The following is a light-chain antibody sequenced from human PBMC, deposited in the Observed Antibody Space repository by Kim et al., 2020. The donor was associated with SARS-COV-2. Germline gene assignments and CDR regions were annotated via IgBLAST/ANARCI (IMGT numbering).Light chain of an antibody. V-gene: IGLV3-19*01. Sequence: AWGHTIRIPCQGDSLRSYYASWYQQKPGQAPVLVIYGKNNRPSGIPDRFSGSSSGNTASLTITGAQAEDEADYYCNSRDSSGNHVVFGGGTQLTVL. CDR2: GKN. CDR3: NSRDSSGNHVV. J-gene: IGLJ2*01. CDR1: SLRSYY.